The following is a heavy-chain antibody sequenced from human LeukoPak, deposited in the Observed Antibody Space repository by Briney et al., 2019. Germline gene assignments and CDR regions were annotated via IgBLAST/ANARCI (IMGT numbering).Heavy chain of an antibody. V-gene: IGHV3-21*04. CDR3: VREKRGPGNFDKYYGMDV. D-gene: IGHD4-4*01. CDR2: ISSSNSYI. J-gene: IGHJ6*02. CDR1: GFTFSSYS. Sequence: GGSLRLSCAASGFTFSSYSMNWVRQAPGKGLEWVSSISSSNSYIYYADSVKGRFTISRDNAKNSLYLQMNSLTPEDTALYYCVREKRGPGNFDKYYGMDVWGQGTTITVSS.